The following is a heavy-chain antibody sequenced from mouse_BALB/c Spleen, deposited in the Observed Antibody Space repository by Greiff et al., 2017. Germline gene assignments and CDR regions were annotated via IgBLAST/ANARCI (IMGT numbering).Heavy chain of an antibody. CDR1: GISITTGNYR. V-gene: IGHV3-5*02. CDR3: AREEAYAMDY. Sequence: EVQLQESGPGLVKPSQTVSLTCTVTGISITTGNYRWSWIRQFPGNKLEWIGYIYYSGTITYNPSLTSRTTITRDTSKNQFFLEMNSLTAEDTATYYCAREEAYAMDYWGQGTSVTVSS. CDR2: IYYSGTI. J-gene: IGHJ4*01.